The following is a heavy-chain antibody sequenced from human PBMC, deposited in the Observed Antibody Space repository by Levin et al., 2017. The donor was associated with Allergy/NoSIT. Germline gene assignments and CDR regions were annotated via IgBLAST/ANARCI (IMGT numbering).Heavy chain of an antibody. J-gene: IGHJ3*02. CDR2: ISSSGSTI. D-gene: IGHD3-22*01. Sequence: GESLKISCAASGFTFSDYYMSWIRQAPGKGLEWVSYISSSGSTIYYADSVKGRFTISRDNAKNSLYLQMNSLRAEDTAVYYCAREWHLDTDYDSSGYEHPDAFDIWGQGTMVTVSS. CDR1: GFTFSDYY. CDR3: AREWHLDTDYDSSGYEHPDAFDI. V-gene: IGHV3-11*01.